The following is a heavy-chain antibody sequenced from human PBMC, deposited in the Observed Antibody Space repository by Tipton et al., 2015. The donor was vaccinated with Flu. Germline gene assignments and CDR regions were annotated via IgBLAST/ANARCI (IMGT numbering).Heavy chain of an antibody. Sequence: SLRLSCEASGFTFSNYWMTWVRRAPGKGPEWVANVKKDGTEKYYVDSVKGRFTISRDNAKNSVYLQMNSLRAEDTAMYYCARSPWFGELSSWGQGTLVTVSS. J-gene: IGHJ5*02. CDR1: GFTFSNYW. D-gene: IGHD3-10*01. CDR2: VKKDGTEK. V-gene: IGHV3-7*01. CDR3: ARSPWFGELSS.